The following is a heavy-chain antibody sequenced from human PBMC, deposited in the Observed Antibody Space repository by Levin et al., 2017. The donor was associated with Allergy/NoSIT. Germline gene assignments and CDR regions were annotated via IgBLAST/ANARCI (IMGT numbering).Heavy chain of an antibody. Sequence: LSLTCAASGFSFRSFGMHWVRQAPGKGLEWVAVISYDGNDQYYADSVKGRFTISRDNPKNTLYLQMNSLRTEDTAVYYCAKDVVFGTSSWALDYWGQGTLVTVSS. V-gene: IGHV3-30*18. J-gene: IGHJ4*02. CDR1: GFSFRSFG. CDR3: AKDVVFGTSSWALDY. D-gene: IGHD6-13*01. CDR2: ISYDGNDQ.